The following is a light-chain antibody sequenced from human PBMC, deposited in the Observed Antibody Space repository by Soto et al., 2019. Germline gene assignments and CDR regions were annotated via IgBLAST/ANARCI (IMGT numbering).Light chain of an antibody. CDR3: MHALETPIT. J-gene: IGKJ5*01. CDR2: LVS. Sequence: DIVMTQSPLSLPVTPGEPASISCRSSQSLLHSNGNTYLSWYLQKPGQSPQLLIYLVSNRASGVPDRFSGRGSGTDFTLKINRVEAEDVGVDYCMHALETPITFGQGTRLEIK. V-gene: IGKV2-28*01. CDR1: QSLLHSNGNTY.